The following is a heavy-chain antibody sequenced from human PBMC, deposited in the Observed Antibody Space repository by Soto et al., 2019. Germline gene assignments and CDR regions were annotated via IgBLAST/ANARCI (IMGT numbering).Heavy chain of an antibody. D-gene: IGHD5-18*01. CDR1: GGTFSSYA. CDR2: IIPIFGTA. CDR3: ARTGVDTAMVRGGMDV. V-gene: IGHV1-69*12. J-gene: IGHJ6*02. Sequence: QVQLVQSGAEVKKPGSSVKVSCKASGGTFSSYAISWVRQAPGQGLEWMGGIIPIFGTANYAQKFQGRVTITADESTSTAYMELSSLRSEDTAVYYWARTGVDTAMVRGGMDVWGQGTTVTVSS.